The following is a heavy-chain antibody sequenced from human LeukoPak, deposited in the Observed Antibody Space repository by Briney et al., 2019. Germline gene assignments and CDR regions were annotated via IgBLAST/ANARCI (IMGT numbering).Heavy chain of an antibody. Sequence: GGSLRLSCAASGFSFSSYDFNWVRQAPGKGLEWISYISPSGTTMHYADSGKGRFTISKDNAKNSVYLQMNSLRVEDTSIYYCARQRLLFASRAGQFDYWGQGTLVTVSS. J-gene: IGHJ4*02. CDR2: ISPSGTTM. CDR3: ARQRLLFASRAGQFDY. CDR1: GFSFSSYD. V-gene: IGHV3-48*03. D-gene: IGHD2-21*01.